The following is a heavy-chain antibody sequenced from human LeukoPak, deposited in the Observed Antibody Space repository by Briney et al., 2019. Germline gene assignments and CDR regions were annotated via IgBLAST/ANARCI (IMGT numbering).Heavy chain of an antibody. CDR1: GFTFSSYG. D-gene: IGHD3-10*01. J-gene: IGHJ4*02. CDR3: AKSKYYGSGSYLLDY. CDR2: ISYDGSNK. Sequence: PGGSLRLSCAASGFTFSSYGMHWVRQAPGKGLEWVAVISYDGSNKYYADSVKGRFTISRDNSKNTLYLQMNSLRAEDTAVYYCAKSKYYGSGSYLLDYWGQGTLVTVSS. V-gene: IGHV3-30*18.